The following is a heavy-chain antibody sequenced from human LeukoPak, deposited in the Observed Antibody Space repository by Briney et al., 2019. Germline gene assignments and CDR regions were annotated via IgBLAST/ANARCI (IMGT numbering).Heavy chain of an antibody. J-gene: IGHJ6*02. V-gene: IGHV4-34*01. CDR1: GGSFSGYY. D-gene: IGHD6-13*01. Sequence: SETLSLTCAVYGGSFSGYYWSWIRQPPGKGLEWIGEINHSGSTNYNPSLKSRVTISVDTSKNQFSLKLSSVTAADTAVYYCARGAPGDIAAAGADYYYGMDVWGQGTTVTVPS. CDR3: ARGAPGDIAAAGADYYYGMDV. CDR2: INHSGST.